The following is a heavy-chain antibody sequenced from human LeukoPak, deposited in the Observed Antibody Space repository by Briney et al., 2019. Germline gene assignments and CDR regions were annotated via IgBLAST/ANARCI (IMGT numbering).Heavy chain of an antibody. Sequence: PGGSLRLSCVDSGVTFSNYWMNWVRQAPGKGLEWVANINQDGGEKYYVDSVKGRFTISRDNAMNSLYLQLNSLRPEDTAVYYCVRGGASRPDFWGQGTLVTVSS. D-gene: IGHD6-6*01. J-gene: IGHJ4*02. CDR1: GVTFSNYW. CDR3: VRGGASRPDF. V-gene: IGHV3-7*01. CDR2: INQDGGEK.